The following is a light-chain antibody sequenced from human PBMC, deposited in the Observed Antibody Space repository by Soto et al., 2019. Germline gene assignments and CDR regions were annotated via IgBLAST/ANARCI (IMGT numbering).Light chain of an antibody. CDR3: MQALHTPWT. V-gene: IGKV2-28*01. J-gene: IGKJ1*01. Sequence: DIVMTQSPLSLPVTPGEPASFSCRSSQSLLHSNGYNYLDWYLQKPGQSPQLLIYLGSHRASGVSDRFSDSGSGTDFTLKISRVEAEDVEVYLCMQALHTPWTFGQGTKVDIK. CDR2: LGS. CDR1: QSLLHSNGYNY.